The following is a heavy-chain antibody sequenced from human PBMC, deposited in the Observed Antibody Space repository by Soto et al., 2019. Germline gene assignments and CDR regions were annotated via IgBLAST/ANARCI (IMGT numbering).Heavy chain of an antibody. CDR2: IWYDGSKK. Sequence: QVQVVESGGGVVQLGRSRRLSCAASGFPFSSFGMHGVRQAPGKGLEGVSLIWYDGSKKSYGDSVKGRFTISRDNSRNTVYLQMNSLRADDTAVYYCARDASYYSLWSGYYPSRNGMDVWGQGTTVTVSS. D-gene: IGHD3-3*01. J-gene: IGHJ6*02. CDR3: ARDASYYSLWSGYYPSRNGMDV. V-gene: IGHV3-33*01. CDR1: GFPFSSFG.